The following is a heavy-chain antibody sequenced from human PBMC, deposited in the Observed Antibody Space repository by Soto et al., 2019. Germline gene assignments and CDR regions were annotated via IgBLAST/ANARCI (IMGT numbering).Heavy chain of an antibody. J-gene: IGHJ6*04. D-gene: IGHD2-2*02. CDR1: GGSISSYY. V-gene: IGHV4-59*01. CDR2: IYYSGST. CDR3: ARLSLAGYCSSTSCYTSHSGELNV. Sequence: PSETLSLTCTVSGGSISSYYWSWIRQPPGKGLEWIGYIYYSGSTNYNPSLKSRVTISVDTSKNQFSLKLSSVTAADTAVYYCARLSLAGYCSSTSCYTSHSGELNVWGKGTTVTVSS.